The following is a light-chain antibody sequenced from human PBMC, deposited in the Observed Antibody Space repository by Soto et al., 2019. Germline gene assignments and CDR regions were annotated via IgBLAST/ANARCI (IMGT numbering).Light chain of an antibody. CDR1: RFNIGAGYD. Sequence: QLVLTQPPSVSGAPGQRVTISCTGSRFNIGAGYDVHWYQQLPGTAPKLLIYGNSNRPSGVPDRFSGSKSGTSASLAITGLQAEDEADYYCQSYDSSLSGFWVFGGGTKLTVL. CDR2: GNS. V-gene: IGLV1-40*01. J-gene: IGLJ3*02. CDR3: QSYDSSLSGFWV.